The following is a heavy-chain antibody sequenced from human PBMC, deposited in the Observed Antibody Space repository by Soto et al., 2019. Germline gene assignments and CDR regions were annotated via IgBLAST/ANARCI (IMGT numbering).Heavy chain of an antibody. Sequence: SETLSLTCVVSGYSISSGYYWGWIRQPPGKGLEWIGSIYHSGSTYYNPSLKSRVTISVDTSKNQFSLKLSSVTAADTAVYYCAREVGYSGSYWDYYDYGMDVWGKGTTVTVSS. CDR1: GYSISSGYY. CDR3: AREVGYSGSYWDYYDYGMDV. V-gene: IGHV4-38-2*02. J-gene: IGHJ6*04. CDR2: IYHSGST. D-gene: IGHD1-26*01.